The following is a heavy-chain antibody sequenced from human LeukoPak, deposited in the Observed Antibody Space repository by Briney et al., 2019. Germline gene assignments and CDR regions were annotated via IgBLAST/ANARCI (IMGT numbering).Heavy chain of an antibody. Sequence: SQTLSLTCTVSGGSISSGDCYWSWIRQPPGKGLEWIGYIYYSGSTYYNPSLKSRVTISVDTSKNQFSLKLSSVTAADTAVYYCARTLRRGYYFDYWGQGTLVTVSS. J-gene: IGHJ4*02. CDR2: IYYSGST. CDR1: GGSISSGDCY. CDR3: ARTLRRGYYFDY. D-gene: IGHD3-10*01. V-gene: IGHV4-30-4*01.